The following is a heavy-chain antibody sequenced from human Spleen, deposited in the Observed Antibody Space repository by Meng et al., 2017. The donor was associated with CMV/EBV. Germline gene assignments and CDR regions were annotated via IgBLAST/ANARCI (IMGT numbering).Heavy chain of an antibody. CDR2: IISIFGTA. D-gene: IGHD6-13*01. CDR1: GNFSSYA. J-gene: IGHJ4*02. V-gene: IGHV1-69*05. Sequence: GNFSSYAISWVRQAPGQGLEWMGGIISIFGTANYAQKFQGRVTITTDESTSTAYMELSSLRSEDTAVYYCARAAPHSSSWYTYLDYWGQGTLVTVSS. CDR3: ARAAPHSSSWYTYLDY.